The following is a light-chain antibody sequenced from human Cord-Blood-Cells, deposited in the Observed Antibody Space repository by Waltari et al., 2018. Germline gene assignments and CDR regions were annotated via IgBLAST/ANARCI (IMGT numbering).Light chain of an antibody. CDR3: QSYDSSPWV. CDR1: SGSIASNS. J-gene: IGLJ3*02. V-gene: IGLV6-57*03. CDR2: EDN. Sequence: NFMLTQPHSVSESPGKTVTISCTRSSGSIASNSVQWYQQRPGSAPTTVIYEDNQRPSGVPDRFSGSIDSSSNSASLTISGRKTEDEADYYCQSYDSSPWVFGGGTKLTVL.